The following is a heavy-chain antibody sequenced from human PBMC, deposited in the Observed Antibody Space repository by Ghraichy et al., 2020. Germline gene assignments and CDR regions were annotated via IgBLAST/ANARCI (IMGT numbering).Heavy chain of an antibody. Sequence: GGSLRLSCAAFGFSLDTYAMSWVRQVPGQGLEWVSSISGRGPRTWYADSVTGRFNISRDNSKNTVFLQMNSLRAEDTAVYYCAKIVTHGRDNDAFDMWGQGTMVTVSS. CDR3: AKIVTHGRDNDAFDM. V-gene: IGHV3-23*01. CDR2: ISGRGPRT. CDR1: GFSLDTYA. D-gene: IGHD1-26*01. J-gene: IGHJ3*02.